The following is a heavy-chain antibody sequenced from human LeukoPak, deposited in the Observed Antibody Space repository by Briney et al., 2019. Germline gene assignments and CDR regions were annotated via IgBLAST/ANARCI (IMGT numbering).Heavy chain of an antibody. V-gene: IGHV3-9*01. CDR3: ARVYYDSSGYYYDAFDI. Sequence: PGGSLRLSCAASGFTFDDYAMHWVRQAPGKGLEWVSGISWNSGSIGYADSVKGRFTISRDNAKNSLYLQMNSLRAEDTAVYYCARVYYDSSGYYYDAFDIWGQGTMVTVSS. D-gene: IGHD3-22*01. CDR1: GFTFDDYA. CDR2: ISWNSGSI. J-gene: IGHJ3*02.